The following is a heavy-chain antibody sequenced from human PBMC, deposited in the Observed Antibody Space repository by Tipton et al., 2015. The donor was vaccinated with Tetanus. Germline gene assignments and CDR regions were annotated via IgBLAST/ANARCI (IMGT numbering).Heavy chain of an antibody. J-gene: IGHJ6*03. Sequence: QSGPEVKKPGASLKISCKASGFAFDTYYMHWVRQAPGQGLEWMGIINPKGSTTGYSQKFQGRFTMTRDTSTSTLFMELTSLTSDDTAVYFCARSFYYMDVWGQGTTVTVSS. CDR1: GFAFDTYY. V-gene: IGHV1-46*02. CDR2: INPKGSTT. CDR3: ARSFYYMDV.